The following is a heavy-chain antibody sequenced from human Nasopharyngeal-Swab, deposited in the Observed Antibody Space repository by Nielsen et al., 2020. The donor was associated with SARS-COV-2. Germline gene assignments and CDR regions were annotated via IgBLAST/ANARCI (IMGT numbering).Heavy chain of an antibody. J-gene: IGHJ2*01. Sequence: SETLSLTCTVSGGSISSRIYYWGWIRQPPGKGLDWIGSIYYSGSTYYNPSLKSRVTVSVDTSKNQFSLKLSSVTAADTAVYYCAAPLYSSGWSSSQNFDLWGRGTLVTVSS. CDR1: GGSISSRIYY. CDR3: AAPLYSSGWSSSQNFDL. V-gene: IGHV4-39*01. CDR2: IYYSGST. D-gene: IGHD6-19*01.